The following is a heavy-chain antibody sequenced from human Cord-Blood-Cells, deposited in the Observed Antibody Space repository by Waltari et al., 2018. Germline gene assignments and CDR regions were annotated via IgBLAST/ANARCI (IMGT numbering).Heavy chain of an antibody. J-gene: IGHJ4*02. V-gene: IGHV3-30-3*01. CDR3: ARAALNDPPEYYFDY. D-gene: IGHD1-1*01. CDR2: ISYDGSNK. CDR1: GFPFSSYA. Sequence: QVQLVESGGGVVQPGRSLRLSCAASGFPFSSYAMHWVRQAPGKGLEWVAVISYDGSNKYYADSVKGRFTISRDNSKNTLYLQMNSLRAEDTAVYYCARAALNDPPEYYFDYWGQGTLVTVSS.